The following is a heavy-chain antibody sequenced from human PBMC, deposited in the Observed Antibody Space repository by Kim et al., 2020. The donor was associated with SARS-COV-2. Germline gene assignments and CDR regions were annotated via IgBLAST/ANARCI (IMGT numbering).Heavy chain of an antibody. V-gene: IGHV3-33*01. J-gene: IGHJ2*01. CDR3: ARDARIGGWKRGWYFDL. Sequence: GGSLRLSCAASGFTFSSYGMHWVRQAPGKGLEWVAVIWYDGSNKYYADSVKGRFTISRDNSKNTLYLQMNSLRAEDTAVYYCARDARIGGWKRGWYFDLWGRGTLVTVSS. CDR1: GFTFSSYG. D-gene: IGHD6-19*01. CDR2: IWYDGSNK.